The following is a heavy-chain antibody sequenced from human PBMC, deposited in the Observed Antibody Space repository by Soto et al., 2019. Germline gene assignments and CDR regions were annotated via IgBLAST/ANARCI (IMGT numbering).Heavy chain of an antibody. CDR2: IYPGDSDT. D-gene: IGHD3-16*01. CDR1: GYSFTKFW. V-gene: IGHV5-51*01. Sequence: PGESRKISCKASGYSFTKFWIGWVRQMPGKGLEWMGLIYPGDSDTRYSPSFQGQVAFSADTSTSTVYLQWSRLRASDTAIYYCERPNTLTPIAFWGQATLVTVSS. CDR3: ERPNTLTPIAF. J-gene: IGHJ4*02.